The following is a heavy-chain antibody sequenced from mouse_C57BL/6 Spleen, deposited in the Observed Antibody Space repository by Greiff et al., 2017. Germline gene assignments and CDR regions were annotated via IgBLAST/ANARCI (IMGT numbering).Heavy chain of an antibody. CDR1: GYTFTDYN. CDR3: ARKGDAMAY. Sequence: EVKLMESGPELVKPGASVKMSCKASGYTFTDYNMHWVKQSHGKSLEWIGYINPNNGGTSYNQKFKGKATLTVNKSSSTAYMELRSLTSEDSAVYYCARKGDAMAYWGQGTSVTVSS. J-gene: IGHJ4*01. V-gene: IGHV1-22*01. CDR2: INPNNGGT.